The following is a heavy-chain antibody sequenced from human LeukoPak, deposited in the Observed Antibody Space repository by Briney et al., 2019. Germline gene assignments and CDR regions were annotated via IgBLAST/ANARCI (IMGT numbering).Heavy chain of an antibody. Sequence: PGGSLRLSCTVSEFTFSSYEMNWVRQAPGQGLEWVSYISSSGSTVYYADSVKGRFTISRDNAKNSVYLQMNSLRAEDTAVYYCARDLSGDAFDIWGQGTMVTVSS. CDR3: ARDLSGDAFDI. V-gene: IGHV3-48*03. CDR1: EFTFSSYE. D-gene: IGHD3-10*01. J-gene: IGHJ3*02. CDR2: ISSSGSTV.